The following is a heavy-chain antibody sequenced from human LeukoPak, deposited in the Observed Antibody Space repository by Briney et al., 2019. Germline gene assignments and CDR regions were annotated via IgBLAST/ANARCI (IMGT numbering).Heavy chain of an antibody. Sequence: PGGSLRLSCAASGFIFSDYVMNWLRQARGRELEGLAYIRYDVSHKYYIDSVKGRFTISRDNSKNTLYLQMNSLRPEDTAVYYCAKFVHGYHFDSWGQGTLVTVSS. J-gene: IGHJ4*02. D-gene: IGHD5-18*01. CDR3: AKFVHGYHFDS. CDR2: IRYDVSHK. CDR1: GFIFSDYV. V-gene: IGHV3-30*02.